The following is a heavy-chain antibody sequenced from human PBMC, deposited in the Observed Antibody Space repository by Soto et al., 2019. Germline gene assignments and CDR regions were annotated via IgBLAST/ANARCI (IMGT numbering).Heavy chain of an antibody. J-gene: IGHJ4*02. V-gene: IGHV1-2*02. CDR3: ARVLYRNVIHA. D-gene: IGHD5-18*01. CDR1: GYIFSDYY. CDR2: IDPRNGGT. Sequence: QVQLVQSGSDVKKPGASFTVSCKASGYIFSDYYIHWVRQAPGQGLEWMGWIDPRNGGTKYAQKFQDRLTMTTDTSTSTAVLELRRRRLVDTAVFFCARVLYRNVIHAWGQGTLVTVSS.